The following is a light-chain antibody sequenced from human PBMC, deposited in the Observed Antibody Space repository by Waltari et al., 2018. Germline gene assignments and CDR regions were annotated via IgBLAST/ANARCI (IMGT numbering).Light chain of an antibody. CDR3: AAWDDSLSGRV. V-gene: IGLV1-47*01. CDR1: RSNIGSTY. J-gene: IGLJ3*02. CDR2: RNN. Sequence: QSVLTQPPSASGTPGQWVTIPCSGSRSNIGSTYVYWYQQLPGTAPKLLIDRNNRRPSGVPDRFSGSKSGTSASLAISGLRSEDEADYYCAAWDDSLSGRVFGGGTKVTVL.